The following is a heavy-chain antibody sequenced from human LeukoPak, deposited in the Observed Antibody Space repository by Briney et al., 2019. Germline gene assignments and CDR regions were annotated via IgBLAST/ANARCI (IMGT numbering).Heavy chain of an antibody. CDR1: GGSFSGYY. Sequence: SETLSLTCGVYGGSFSGYYWIWIRQPPGKGLEWLGEINHSGSTNYNPSLKSRVSISVDTSKNQFSLKLSSVTAADTAVYYCARILLWFGEVTHFDSWGQGTLVTVSS. CDR2: INHSGST. D-gene: IGHD3-10*01. CDR3: ARILLWFGEVTHFDS. J-gene: IGHJ4*02. V-gene: IGHV4-34*01.